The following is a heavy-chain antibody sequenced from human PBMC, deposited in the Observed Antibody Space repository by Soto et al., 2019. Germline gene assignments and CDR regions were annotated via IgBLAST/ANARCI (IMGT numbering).Heavy chain of an antibody. CDR3: AGITIAAAPLVDP. Sequence: PSETQSLTCTVSGGSVRSGSYYWSWIRKPPGKGLEWIGYIYYSGSTNYNPSLKSRVTISVDTSKNQFSLKLSSVTAADTAVYYCAGITIAAAPLVDPWGQGTLVTVSS. CDR1: GGSVRSGSYY. V-gene: IGHV4-61*01. CDR2: IYYSGST. D-gene: IGHD6-13*01. J-gene: IGHJ5*02.